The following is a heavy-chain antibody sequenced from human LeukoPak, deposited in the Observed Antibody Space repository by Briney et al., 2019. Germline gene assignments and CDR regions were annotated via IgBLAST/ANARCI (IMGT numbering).Heavy chain of an antibody. Sequence: SVKVSCKASGGTFSSYTINWVRQAPGQGLEWMGRLIPIFGIANYAQKFQGRVTITADKSTSTAYMDLSSLRSEDTAVYYCASEYQLLNYYYYGMDVWGQGTTVTVSS. CDR3: ASEYQLLNYYYYGMDV. V-gene: IGHV1-69*02. J-gene: IGHJ6*02. CDR2: LIPIFGIA. CDR1: GGTFSSYT. D-gene: IGHD2-2*01.